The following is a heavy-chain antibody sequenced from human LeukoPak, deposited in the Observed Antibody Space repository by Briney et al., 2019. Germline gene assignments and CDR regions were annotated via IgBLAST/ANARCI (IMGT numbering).Heavy chain of an antibody. J-gene: IGHJ3*02. CDR3: TRVSSVGVISDAFDI. V-gene: IGHV3-21*01. CDR1: GFTFSSYS. Sequence: PGGSLRLSCAASGFTFSSYSMNWVRQAPGKGLEWVSSISSSSSYIYYADSVKGRFTISRENAKNSLYLQMNSLRAGDTAVYYCTRVSSVGVISDAFDIWGQGTLVTVSS. CDR2: ISSSSSYI. D-gene: IGHD3-10*01.